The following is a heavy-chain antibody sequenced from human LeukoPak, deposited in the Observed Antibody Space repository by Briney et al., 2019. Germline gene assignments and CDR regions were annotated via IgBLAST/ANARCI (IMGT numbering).Heavy chain of an antibody. D-gene: IGHD5-12*01. Sequence: PGGSLRLSCEVSGFTFTDYSMHWVRQAPGKGLEWVSSITSTSRTIFYADSVEGRFTISRDNAKNTVSLEMNSLRTEDAAIYYCARDRGNSAYGAWFDSWGQGTLVTVSS. J-gene: IGHJ5*01. CDR3: ARDRGNSAYGAWFDS. CDR1: GFTFTDYS. V-gene: IGHV3-69-1*02. CDR2: ITSTSRTI.